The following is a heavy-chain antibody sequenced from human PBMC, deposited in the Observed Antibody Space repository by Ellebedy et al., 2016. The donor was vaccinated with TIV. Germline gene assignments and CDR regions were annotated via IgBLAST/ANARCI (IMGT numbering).Heavy chain of an antibody. V-gene: IGHV3-7*01. CDR3: ARDQGGGWYERDY. Sequence: GGSLRLSCAASGFTFTSYWMSWVRQPPGKGLEWVANIKHDGSEKYYVDSVRGRFTISRDNAKNSLYLQMDSLRAEDTALYYSARDQGGGWYERDYWGQGTLVTVSS. D-gene: IGHD6-19*01. J-gene: IGHJ4*02. CDR1: GFTFTSYW. CDR2: IKHDGSEK.